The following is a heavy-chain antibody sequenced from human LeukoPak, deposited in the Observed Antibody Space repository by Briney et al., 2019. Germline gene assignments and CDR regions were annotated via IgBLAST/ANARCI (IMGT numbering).Heavy chain of an antibody. Sequence: SETLSLTCTVSGGSISSYYWSWIRQPPGKGLEWIGYIYYSGSTNYNPSLKSRVTISVDTSKNQFSLKLSSVTAADTAVYYCARLSGYQLPLVDYWRQGTLVTVSS. CDR3: ARLSGYQLPLVDY. CDR1: GGSISSYY. D-gene: IGHD2-2*01. CDR2: IYYSGST. V-gene: IGHV4-59*01. J-gene: IGHJ4*02.